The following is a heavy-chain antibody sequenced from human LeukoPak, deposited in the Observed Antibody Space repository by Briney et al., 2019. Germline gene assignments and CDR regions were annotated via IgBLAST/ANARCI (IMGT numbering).Heavy chain of an antibody. D-gene: IGHD6-13*01. Sequence: GGSLRLSCAASEFTFVRYAMNWVRQAPGKGLEWVSYISSSSFKIGYADSVKGRLTISRDNSKNSLYLQMDSLRVEDTAVYYCVRDPSYGSSWYYYMDVWGKGTTVTVSS. CDR1: EFTFVRYA. CDR2: ISSSSFKI. J-gene: IGHJ6*03. V-gene: IGHV3-48*04. CDR3: VRDPSYGSSWYYYMDV.